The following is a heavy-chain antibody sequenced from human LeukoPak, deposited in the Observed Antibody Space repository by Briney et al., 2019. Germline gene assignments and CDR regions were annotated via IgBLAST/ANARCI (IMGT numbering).Heavy chain of an antibody. CDR2: SYPGDSDT. V-gene: IGHV5-51*01. J-gene: IGHJ6*03. CDR1: GYSLTSYW. CDR3: ARTGHGYSYGLGVSYYYYMDV. D-gene: IGHD5-18*01. Sequence: GEALKISCKGSGYSLTSYWIGWVRQMPGKGLEWMGISYPGDSDTRYSPSFQGQVTISADKSISTAYLQWSSLKASDTAMYYCARTGHGYSYGLGVSYYYYMDVWGKGTTVTVSS.